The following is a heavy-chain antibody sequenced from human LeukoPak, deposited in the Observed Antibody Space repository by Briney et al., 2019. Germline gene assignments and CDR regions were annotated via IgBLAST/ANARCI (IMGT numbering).Heavy chain of an antibody. CDR3: ARDRNQIGIAAAGEHYYYGMDV. J-gene: IGHJ6*02. D-gene: IGHD6-13*01. CDR1: GGTFSSYA. V-gene: IGHV1-69*04. CDR2: IIPILGIA. Sequence: GSSVKVSCTASGGTFSSYAISWVRQAPGQGLEWVGRIIPILGIANYAQKFQGRVTITADKSTSTAYMELSSLRSEDTAVYYCARDRNQIGIAAAGEHYYYGMDVWAKGPRSPSP.